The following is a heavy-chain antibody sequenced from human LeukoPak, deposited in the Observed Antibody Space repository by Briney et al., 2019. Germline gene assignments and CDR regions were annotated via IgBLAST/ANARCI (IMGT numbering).Heavy chain of an antibody. J-gene: IGHJ4*02. V-gene: IGHV5-51*01. D-gene: IGHD3-3*02. Sequence: GASLQISCKGSGYSFTNYWIGWGRQMPGKGPEWMGIIYPGDSNVKSSPSFQGQVTFSADKSINTAYFQWSRLKASDSAIYYCVRPGPGATIRSAIGYWGQGTLVTVSS. CDR1: GYSFTNYW. CDR2: IYPGDSNV. CDR3: VRPGPGATIRSAIGY.